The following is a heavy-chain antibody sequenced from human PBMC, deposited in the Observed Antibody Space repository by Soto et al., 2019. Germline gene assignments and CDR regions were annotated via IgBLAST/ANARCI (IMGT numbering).Heavy chain of an antibody. D-gene: IGHD5-12*01. J-gene: IGHJ4*02. CDR2: VYSSGIT. Sequence: PSETLSLTCTVSGGSISQNYWSWIRQPPGTGLQWIGYVYSSGITRYNPSLGHRVTISVDRSTNQFSLRERTVTGADTAIYYCAREARDGYNIYLDIWGQGALVTVSS. CDR1: GGSISQNY. V-gene: IGHV4-59*01. CDR3: AREARDGYNIYLDI.